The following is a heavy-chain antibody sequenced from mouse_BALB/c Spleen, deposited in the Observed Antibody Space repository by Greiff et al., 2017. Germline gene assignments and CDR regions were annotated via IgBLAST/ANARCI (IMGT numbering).Heavy chain of an antibody. V-gene: IGHV2-6-2*01. J-gene: IGHJ4*01. CDR1: GFSLTSYG. D-gene: IGHD2-4*01. CDR2: IWSDGST. Sequence: VKLVESGPDLVAPSQSLSITCTVSGFSLTSYGVHWVRQPPGKGLEWLVVIWSDGSTTYNSALKSRLSISKDNSKSQVFLKMNSLQTDDTAMYYCARHEEGRLRGAMDYWGQGTSVTVSS. CDR3: ARHEEGRLRGAMDY.